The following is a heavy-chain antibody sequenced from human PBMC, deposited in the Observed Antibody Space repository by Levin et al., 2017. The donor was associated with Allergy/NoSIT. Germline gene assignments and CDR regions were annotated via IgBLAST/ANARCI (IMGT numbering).Heavy chain of an antibody. CDR3: ARVNYYDSSGYYEKIDY. V-gene: IGHV3-21*01. CDR1: GFTFSSYS. CDR2: ISSSSSYI. Sequence: GESLKISCAASGFTFSSYSMNWVRQAPGKGLEWVSSISSSSSYIYYADSVKGRFTISRDNAKNSLYLQMNSLRAEDTAVYYCARVNYYDSSGYYEKIDYWGQGTLVTVSS. J-gene: IGHJ4*02. D-gene: IGHD3-22*01.